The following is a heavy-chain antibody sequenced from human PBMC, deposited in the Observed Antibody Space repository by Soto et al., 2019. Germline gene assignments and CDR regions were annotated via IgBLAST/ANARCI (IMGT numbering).Heavy chain of an antibody. D-gene: IGHD3-22*01. Sequence: SETLSLTSAVSGGSISSGGYSWSWIRQPPGKGLEWIGYIYHSGSTYYNPSLKSRVTISVDRSKNQFSLKLSSVTAAETAVYYCAREGAPYYYDSSGYGNWFDPWGQGTLVTVSS. J-gene: IGHJ5*02. V-gene: IGHV4-30-2*01. CDR2: IYHSGST. CDR3: AREGAPYYYDSSGYGNWFDP. CDR1: GGSISSGGYS.